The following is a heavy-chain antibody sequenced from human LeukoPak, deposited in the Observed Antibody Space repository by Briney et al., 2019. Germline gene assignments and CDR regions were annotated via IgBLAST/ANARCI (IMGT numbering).Heavy chain of an antibody. CDR3: ARVTSRPGAYGDHFDY. J-gene: IGHJ4*02. V-gene: IGHV4-59*01. CDR2: IYYSGST. D-gene: IGHD4-17*01. CDR1: GGSISSYY. Sequence: SETLSLTCTVSGGSISSYYWSWIRQPPGKGLEWIGYIYYSGSTNYNPSLKSRVTISVDTSKNQFSLKQSSVTAADTAVYYCARVTSRPGAYGDHFDYWGQGTLVTVSS.